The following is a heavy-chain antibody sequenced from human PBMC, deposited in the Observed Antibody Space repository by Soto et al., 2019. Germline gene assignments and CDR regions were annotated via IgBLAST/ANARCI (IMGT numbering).Heavy chain of an antibody. D-gene: IGHD3-10*01. CDR2: IDYSGST. J-gene: IGHJ4*02. CDR1: GGSISSGDYY. Sequence: QVQLQESGPGLVKPSQTLSLTCTVSGGSISSGDYYWRWIRQPPGKGLEWIGYIDYSGSTYYNPSLKRRVTISVDTSKNQFSLKLSSVTAADTAVYYCARQREYYGSGSYFYFDYWGQGTLVTVSS. V-gene: IGHV4-30-4*01. CDR3: ARQREYYGSGSYFYFDY.